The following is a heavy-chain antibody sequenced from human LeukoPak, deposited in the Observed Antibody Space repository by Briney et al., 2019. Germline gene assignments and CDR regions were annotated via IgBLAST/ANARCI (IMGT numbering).Heavy chain of an antibody. CDR2: ISYDGSNK. V-gene: IGHV3-30*03. Sequence: GGSLRLSCAASGFTFSSYGMHWVRQAPGKGLEWVAVISYDGSNKYYADSVKGRFTISRDNSKNTLYLQMNSLRAEDTAVYYCARGHYDFWSGWSAFDIWGQGTMVTVSS. CDR1: GFTFSSYG. D-gene: IGHD3-3*01. CDR3: ARGHYDFWSGWSAFDI. J-gene: IGHJ3*02.